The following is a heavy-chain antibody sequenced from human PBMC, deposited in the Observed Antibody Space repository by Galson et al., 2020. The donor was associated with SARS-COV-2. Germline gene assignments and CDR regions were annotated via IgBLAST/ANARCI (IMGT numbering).Heavy chain of an antibody. V-gene: IGHV3-21*01. CDR3: ARGRYEGIAARPYYYYYMDV. CDR1: GFTFSSYS. CDR2: ISSSSSYI. D-gene: IGHD6-6*01. Sequence: LSLTCAASGFTFSSYSMNWVRQAPGKGLEWVSSISSSSSYIYYADSVKGRFTISRDNAKNSLYLQMNSLRAEDTAVYYCARGRYEGIAARPYYYYYMDVWGKGTTVTVSS. J-gene: IGHJ6*03.